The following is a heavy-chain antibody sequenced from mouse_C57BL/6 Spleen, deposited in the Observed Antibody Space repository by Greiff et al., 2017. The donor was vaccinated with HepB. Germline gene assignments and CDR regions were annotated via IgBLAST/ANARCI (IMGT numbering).Heavy chain of an antibody. CDR1: GFTFSSYG. CDR2: ISSGGSYT. J-gene: IGHJ4*01. D-gene: IGHD6-5*01. Sequence: EVQVVESGGDLVKPGGSLKLSCAASGFTFSSYGMSWVRQTPDKRLEWVATISSGGSYTYYPDSVKGRFTISRDNAKNTLYLQMSSLKSEDTAMYYCARQAYSPFMDYWGQGTSVTVSS. CDR3: ARQAYSPFMDY. V-gene: IGHV5-6*01.